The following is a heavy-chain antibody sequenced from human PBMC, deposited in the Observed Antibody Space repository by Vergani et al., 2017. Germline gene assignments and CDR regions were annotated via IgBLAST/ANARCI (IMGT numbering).Heavy chain of an antibody. CDR3: ARLYGRDSSGSKYFDY. CDR1: GYSFTNYW. V-gene: IGHV5-51*01. D-gene: IGHD3-22*01. Sequence: EVQLVQSGAEVKKPGASLKISCPISGYSFTNYWIGWVRQMPGKGLEWMGIIHPADSDTRYSPSFQGQVTISVDKSISTAYLQRSSLRASDSAMYYCARLYGRDSSGSKYFDYGGQGTLVTVSS. CDR2: IHPADSDT. J-gene: IGHJ4*02.